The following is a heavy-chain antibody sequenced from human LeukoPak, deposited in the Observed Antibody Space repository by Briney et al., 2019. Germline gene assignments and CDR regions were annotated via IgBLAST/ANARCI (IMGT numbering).Heavy chain of an antibody. CDR2: ISYDGSNK. CDR3: ANHYSGGWSHFDY. V-gene: IGHV3-30*18. J-gene: IGHJ4*02. CDR1: GFTFSSYG. Sequence: GGSLRLSCAASGFTFSSYGMHWVRQAPGKGLEWVAVISYDGSNKYYADSVKGRFTISRDNSKNTLYLQMNSLRAEDTAEYYCANHYSGGWSHFDYWGQGILVTVSS. D-gene: IGHD6-19*01.